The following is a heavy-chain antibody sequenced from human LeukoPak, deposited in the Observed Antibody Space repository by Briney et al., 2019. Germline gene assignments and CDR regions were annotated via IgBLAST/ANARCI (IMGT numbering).Heavy chain of an antibody. J-gene: IGHJ6*02. D-gene: IGHD5-18*01. V-gene: IGHV1-8*01. Sequence: ASVKVSCKASGYTFTSYEIMWVRQATGQGLEWMGWMYPNSGDTGYAQKFQGRVTMNRDTSKSTAYMDLSNLRSEDTAVYYCARAPRQLSYYYGLDVWGQGTTVTVSS. CDR3: ARAPRQLSYYYGLDV. CDR2: MYPNSGDT. CDR1: GYTFTSYE.